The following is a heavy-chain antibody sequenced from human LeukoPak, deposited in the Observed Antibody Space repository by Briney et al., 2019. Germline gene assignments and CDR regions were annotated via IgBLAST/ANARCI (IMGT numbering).Heavy chain of an antibody. J-gene: IGHJ4*02. CDR2: ISAYNGNT. Sequence: ASVKVSCKASGGTFMRHSISWVRQAPGQGLEWMGWISAYNGNTNYAQKLQGRVTMTTDTSTSTAYMELRSLRSDDTAVYYCARGIVGAPGWGFDYWGQGTLVTVSS. CDR3: ARGIVGAPGWGFDY. D-gene: IGHD1-26*01. CDR1: GGTFMRHS. V-gene: IGHV1-18*01.